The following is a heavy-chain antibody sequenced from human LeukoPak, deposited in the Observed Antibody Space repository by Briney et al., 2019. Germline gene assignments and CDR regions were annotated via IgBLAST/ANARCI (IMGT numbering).Heavy chain of an antibody. CDR2: ISGSGGST. J-gene: IGHJ4*02. CDR3: AKVERFGELLSPFDY. D-gene: IGHD3-10*01. V-gene: IGHV3-23*01. Sequence: GGSLRLSCAASGFTFRSYAMSWVRQAPGKGLEWVSVISGSGGSTDYADSVKGRFTISRDNSKNTLYLQMNSLRAEDTAVYYCAKVERFGELLSPFDYWGQGTLVTVSS. CDR1: GFTFRSYA.